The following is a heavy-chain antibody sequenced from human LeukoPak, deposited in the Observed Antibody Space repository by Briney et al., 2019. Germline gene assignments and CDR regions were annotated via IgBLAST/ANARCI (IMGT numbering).Heavy chain of an antibody. CDR2: IYYSGST. CDR1: GGSISRGGYY. J-gene: IGHJ4*02. V-gene: IGHV4-31*03. CDR3: ARDASRSGFFDY. D-gene: IGHD3-22*01. Sequence: SETLSLTCTVSGGSISRGGYYWSWIRQHPGKGLEWIGYIYYSGSTYYNPSLKSRITISVDTSKNQFSLKLSSVTAADTAVYYCARDASRSGFFDYWGQGTLVTVSS.